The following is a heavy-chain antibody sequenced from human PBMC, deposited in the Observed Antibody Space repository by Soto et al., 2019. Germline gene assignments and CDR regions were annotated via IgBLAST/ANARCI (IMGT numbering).Heavy chain of an antibody. V-gene: IGHV3-23*01. Sequence: GGSLRLSCAASGFTFSTYAMSWVRQAPGKGLEWVSAISGSGGSTYYADSVKGRFTISRDNSKNTLYLQMNGLRAEDTAVYYCAKDRGLIGVVVVAAAYYFDYWGKGTLVTVSS. CDR3: AKDRGLIGVVVVAAAYYFDY. CDR2: ISGSGGST. J-gene: IGHJ4*02. D-gene: IGHD2-15*01. CDR1: GFTFSTYA.